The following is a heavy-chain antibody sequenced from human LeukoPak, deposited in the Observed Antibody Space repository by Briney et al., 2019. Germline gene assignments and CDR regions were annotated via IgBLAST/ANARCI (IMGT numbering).Heavy chain of an antibody. V-gene: IGHV4-39*01. J-gene: IGHJ6*03. CDR1: GGSVNSNSYY. CDR3: ARQEASYYYYYMDI. CDR2: TYYGGST. Sequence: PSETLSLTCSVSGGSVNSNSYYWGWIRRPPGGGLEWIGNTYYGGSTFYNPTLGSRVTISADTSRNQFSLRLNSVTVADTAIYYCARQEASYYYYYMDIWGKGTTVIVSS.